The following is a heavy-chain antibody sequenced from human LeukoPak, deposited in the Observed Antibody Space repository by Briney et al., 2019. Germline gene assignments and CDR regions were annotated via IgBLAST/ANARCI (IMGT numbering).Heavy chain of an antibody. CDR2: IRSKAYGGTT. D-gene: IGHD2/OR15-2a*01. CDR1: GFTFGDYA. J-gene: IGHJ3*02. CDR3: TRVRLIADAAFDI. V-gene: IGHV3-49*04. Sequence: GGSLRLSCTASGFTFGDYAMSWVREAPGKGLEWGGFIRSKAYGGTTEYAASVKGRFTVSRDDSKSIAYLQMNSLKTEDTAVYYCTRVRLIADAAFDIWGQGTMVTVSS.